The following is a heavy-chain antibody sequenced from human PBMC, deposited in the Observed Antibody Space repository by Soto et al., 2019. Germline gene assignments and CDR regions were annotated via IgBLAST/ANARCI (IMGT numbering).Heavy chain of an antibody. Sequence: QITLKESGPPLVKPTQTLTLTCTFAGFSLSTSGVGVGWVRQPPGKAPECLAFIYWDDDKRYSPSLETRLTITKDTSKNQVVLTMTIMDPVDTATYYCEHRRSTTSGTDYWGQGTLVTVSS. D-gene: IGHD6-6*01. V-gene: IGHV2-5*02. CDR3: EHRRSTTSGTDY. CDR1: GFSLSTSGVG. CDR2: IYWDDDK. J-gene: IGHJ4*02.